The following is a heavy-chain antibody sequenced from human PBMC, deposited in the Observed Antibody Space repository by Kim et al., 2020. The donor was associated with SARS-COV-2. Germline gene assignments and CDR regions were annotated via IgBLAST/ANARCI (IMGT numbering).Heavy chain of an antibody. CDR3: ARKPAAAWWFDP. CDR2: VYYSGST. CDR1: GDSISNYY. D-gene: IGHD2-2*01. Sequence: SETLSLTCTVSGDSISNYYWSWIRQPPGKGLEWIGYVYYSGSTNYNASLKSRVTMSVDTSKNQFSLDLRSVTAADTAFYYCARKPAAAWWFDPWGQGTLVTVSS. V-gene: IGHV4-59*08. J-gene: IGHJ5*02.